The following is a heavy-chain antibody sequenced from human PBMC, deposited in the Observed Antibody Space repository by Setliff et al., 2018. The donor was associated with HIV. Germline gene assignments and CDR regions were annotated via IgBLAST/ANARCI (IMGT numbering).Heavy chain of an antibody. CDR3: ARGHVGITPFDI. CDR1: GYTFTSYG. V-gene: IGHV1-18*01. J-gene: IGHJ3*02. CDR2: ISAYNGNT. D-gene: IGHD3-10*01. Sequence: ASVKVPCKASGYTFTSYGISWVRQAPGQGLEWMGWISAYNGNTNYAQKLQGRVTMTTDTSTSTAYMELRSLRSDDTAAYYCARGHVGITPFDIWGQGTMVTVSS.